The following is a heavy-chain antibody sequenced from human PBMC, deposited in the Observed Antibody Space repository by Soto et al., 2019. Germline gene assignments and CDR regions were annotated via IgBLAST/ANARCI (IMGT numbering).Heavy chain of an antibody. CDR3: ARAGEDCSGGICHVFDC. CDR1: GYTFTTYA. CDR2: INAGNGNT. D-gene: IGHD2-15*01. Sequence: QVQLVQSGAEVKKPGASVKVSCKTSGYTFTTYAIHWVRQAPGQRPEWMGWINAGNGNTRYSQQFQGRVTITSDTSASTAYMEVSSLTSEDTALYYCARAGEDCSGGICHVFDCWGQGTLVTVSS. J-gene: IGHJ4*02. V-gene: IGHV1-3*01.